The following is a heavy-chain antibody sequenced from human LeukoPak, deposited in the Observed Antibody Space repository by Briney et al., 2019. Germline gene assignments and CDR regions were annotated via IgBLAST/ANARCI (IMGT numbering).Heavy chain of an antibody. Sequence: ASVKVSCKASGYTFTGYYMHWVRQAPGQGLEWMGWINPNGGGTNYAQKFQGRVTMTRDTSISTAYMELSRLRSDDTAVYYCARDLGVRFLEWFLDYWGQGTLVTVSS. D-gene: IGHD3-3*01. J-gene: IGHJ4*02. V-gene: IGHV1-2*02. CDR2: INPNGGGT. CDR1: GYTFTGYY. CDR3: ARDLGVRFLEWFLDY.